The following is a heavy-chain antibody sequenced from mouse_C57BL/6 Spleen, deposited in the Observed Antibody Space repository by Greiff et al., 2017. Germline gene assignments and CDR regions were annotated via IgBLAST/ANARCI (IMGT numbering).Heavy chain of an antibody. V-gene: IGHV1-69*01. CDR3: ARSYGNYDYAMDY. CDR2: IDPSDSYT. CDR1: GYTFTSYW. Sequence: QVQLQQPGAELVMPGASVKLSCKASGYTFTSYWLHWVKQRPGQGLEWIGEIDPSDSYTNYNQKFKGKSTLTVDKSSSTAYMQLSSLTSEDSAVYYCARSYGNYDYAMDYWGQGTSVTV. J-gene: IGHJ4*01. D-gene: IGHD2-1*01.